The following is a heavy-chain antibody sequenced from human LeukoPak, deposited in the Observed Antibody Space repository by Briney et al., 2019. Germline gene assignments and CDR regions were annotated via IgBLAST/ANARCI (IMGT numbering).Heavy chain of an antibody. D-gene: IGHD1-26*01. J-gene: IGHJ3*02. CDR1: GFTFSTFE. V-gene: IGHV3-48*03. Sequence: GGSLRLSCAASGFTFSTFEMNWVRQAPGKGLEWVSYISGSGTTIYYADSVKGRFTISRDNAKNSLYLQMNSLRAEDTAVYYCARYSGIYRAFDIWGQGTMVTVSS. CDR2: ISGSGTTI. CDR3: ARYSGIYRAFDI.